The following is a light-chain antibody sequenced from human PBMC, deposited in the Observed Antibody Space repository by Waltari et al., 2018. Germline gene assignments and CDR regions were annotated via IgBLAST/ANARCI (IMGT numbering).Light chain of an antibody. CDR1: HSNLGSNF. J-gene: IGLJ2*01. CDR3: AAWDDGLRGPA. CDR2: ENS. V-gene: IGLV1-47*01. Sequence: QSVLTQSPSVSETPGQQLTISCSGSHSNLGSNFVNWYQQFPGTAPKLLIYENSQRPTGVPDRFSASKSGTSASLAISGLQSQDEADYYCAAWDDGLRGPAFGGGTKVTVL.